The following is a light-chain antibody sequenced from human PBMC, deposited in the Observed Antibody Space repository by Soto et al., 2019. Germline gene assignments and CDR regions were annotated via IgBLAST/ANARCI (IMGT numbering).Light chain of an antibody. V-gene: IGKV3-15*01. J-gene: IGKJ1*01. CDR2: GAS. CDR3: QQYGSSGT. CDR1: QSVSSR. Sequence: EIVMTQSPATLSVSPGERVTLSCRASQSVSSRLAWYHQKPGQSPRLLIYGASTRATGIPARFSGSGSGTDFTLTISRLEPEDFAVYYCQQYGSSGTFSQGTKVDIK.